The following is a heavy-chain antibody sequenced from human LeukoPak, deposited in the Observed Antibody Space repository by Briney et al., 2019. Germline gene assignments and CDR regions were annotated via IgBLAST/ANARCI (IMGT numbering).Heavy chain of an antibody. Sequence: GESLRLSCAGSGFTFSRSWMTWVRQAAGKGLEWVASINHDGSVEHYMDSVKGRFTISRDNAENSLYLQMNSLRAEVTAVYYCAKLLGDVTTFDYWGQGTLVTVSS. V-gene: IGHV3-7*01. CDR2: INHDGSVE. D-gene: IGHD4-11*01. J-gene: IGHJ4*02. CDR1: GFTFSRSW. CDR3: AKLLGDVTTFDY.